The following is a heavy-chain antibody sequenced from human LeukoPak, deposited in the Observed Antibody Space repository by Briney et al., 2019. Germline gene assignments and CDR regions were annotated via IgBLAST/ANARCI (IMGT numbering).Heavy chain of an antibody. CDR3: ARAGFCGGDCSPNYYYYMDV. D-gene: IGHD2-21*02. CDR2: TYYRSKWYS. Sequence: SQTLSFTCAISGDSVSRNNAGWNWIRQSPSRGLEWLGRTYYRSKWYSDFAPSLRNRITINPDTSKNQFSLKLSSVTAADTAVYYCARAGFCGGDCSPNYYYYMDVWGKGTTVTISS. J-gene: IGHJ6*03. V-gene: IGHV6-1*01. CDR1: GDSVSRNNAG.